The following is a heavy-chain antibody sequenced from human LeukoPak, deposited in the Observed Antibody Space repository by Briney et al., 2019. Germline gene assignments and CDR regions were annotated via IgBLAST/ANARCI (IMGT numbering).Heavy chain of an antibody. CDR2: ITGSGGET. D-gene: IGHD2-15*01. CDR3: ARDRRFPDDILDV. Sequence: GGSLTLSCAASGFTFSTYAMSWVRQAPGKGLEWVSAITGSGGETWNADSVRGRFTISRDNSRNTVFLQMNNLRPEDTALYYCARDRRFPDDILDVWGQGTMVTVSS. V-gene: IGHV3-23*01. J-gene: IGHJ3*01. CDR1: GFTFSTYA.